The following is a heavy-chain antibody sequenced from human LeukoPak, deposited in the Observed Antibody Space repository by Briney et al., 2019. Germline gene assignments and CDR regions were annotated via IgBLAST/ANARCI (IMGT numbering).Heavy chain of an antibody. Sequence: PSETLSLTCTVSGGSTSSGNYYWGWICQPPGKGLEWIGGISSSGNTYYNPSLKSRITIFIDTSKNHFSLKLSSVSAADTAVYYCARLGAGPTYYDFWSGYSSFYFDYWGQGTLVTVSS. CDR3: ARLGAGPTYYDFWSGYSSFYFDY. CDR2: ISSSGNT. CDR1: GGSTSSGNYY. J-gene: IGHJ4*02. D-gene: IGHD3-3*01. V-gene: IGHV4-39*02.